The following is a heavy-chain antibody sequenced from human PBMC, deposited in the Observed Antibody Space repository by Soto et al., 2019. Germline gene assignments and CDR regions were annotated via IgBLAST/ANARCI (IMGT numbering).Heavy chain of an antibody. CDR3: ARQGGEYNTMSDY. V-gene: IGHV5-51*01. CDR2: IYPGDSDA. D-gene: IGHD3-10*01. Sequence: GASLKISCKGSGYPFSKYWIGWVRQTPGKGLEWMGMIYPGDSDARYSPSFEGQVTFSVDKSINTAYLQWNSLKASDTAMYYCARQGGEYNTMSDYWGQGTLVTVSS. J-gene: IGHJ4*02. CDR1: GYPFSKYW.